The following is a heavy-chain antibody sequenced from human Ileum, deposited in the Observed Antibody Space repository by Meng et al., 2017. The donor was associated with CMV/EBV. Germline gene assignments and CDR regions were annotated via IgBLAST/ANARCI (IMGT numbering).Heavy chain of an antibody. D-gene: IGHD6-13*01. J-gene: IGHJ4*02. CDR3: ARRASISTWYLY. Sequence: QITLKESGPTLVKPXXTLTPTGTFSGFSLTTSGVGVGWIRQPPGKALEWLALIYWDDDKRYSPSLKSRLTITKDTSKNQVVLTMTNMDPVDTATYYCARRASISTWYLYWGQGTLVTVSS. V-gene: IGHV2-5*02. CDR2: IYWDDDK. CDR1: GFSLTTSGVG.